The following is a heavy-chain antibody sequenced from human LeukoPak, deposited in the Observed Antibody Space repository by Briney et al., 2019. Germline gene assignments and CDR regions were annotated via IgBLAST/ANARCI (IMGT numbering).Heavy chain of an antibody. J-gene: IGHJ4*02. CDR1: GFTFSSYS. V-gene: IGHV3-21*01. D-gene: IGHD1-14*01. CDR3: ARALWYKYYFDY. CDR2: ISSSSSYI. Sequence: GSLRLSCAASGFTFSSYSMNWVRQAPGKGLEWVSSISSSSSYIYYADSVKGRFTISRDNAKNPLYLQMNSLRAEDTAVYYCARALWYKYYFDYWGQGTLVTVSS.